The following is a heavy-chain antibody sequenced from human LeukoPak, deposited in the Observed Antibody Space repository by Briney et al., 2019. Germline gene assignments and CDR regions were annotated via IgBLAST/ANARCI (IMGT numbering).Heavy chain of an antibody. CDR2: ISWNSGTI. V-gene: IGHV3-9*01. Sequence: GGSLRLFCAASGFTFDDYAMHWVRQAPGKGLEWGSGISWNSGTIDYADSVKGRFTISRDNAKNSLYPQMNSLRAEDTALYYCAKDGYYDSSGVLDYWGQGTLVTVSS. D-gene: IGHD3-22*01. J-gene: IGHJ4*02. CDR3: AKDGYYDSSGVLDY. CDR1: GFTFDDYA.